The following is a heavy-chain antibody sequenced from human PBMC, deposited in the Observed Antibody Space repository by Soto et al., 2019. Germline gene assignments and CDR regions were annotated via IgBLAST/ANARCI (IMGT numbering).Heavy chain of an antibody. Sequence: QVQLVESGGGVVQPGRSLRLSCAASGFTFSSYGMHWVRQAPGKGLEWVAVISYDGSNKYYADSVKGRFTISRDNSKNTLYLQMNSLRAEDTAVYYCAKGGYSGYDQLHWGQGTLVTVSS. CDR1: GFTFSSYG. V-gene: IGHV3-30*18. D-gene: IGHD5-12*01. CDR3: AKGGYSGYDQLH. CDR2: ISYDGSNK. J-gene: IGHJ4*02.